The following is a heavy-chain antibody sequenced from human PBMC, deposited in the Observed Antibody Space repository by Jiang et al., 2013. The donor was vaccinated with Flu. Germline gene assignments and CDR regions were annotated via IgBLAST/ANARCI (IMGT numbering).Heavy chain of an antibody. Sequence: VQLLESGGGLIQPGGSLRLSCAASGFTVSSNYMSWVRQAPGKGLEWVSVIYSGGSTYYADSVKGRFTISRDNSKNTLYLQMNSLRAEDTAVYYCASTQKFQEELGGFDYWGQGTLVTVSS. CDR1: GFTVSSNY. V-gene: IGHV3-53*01. D-gene: IGHD7-27*01. J-gene: IGHJ4*02. CDR2: IYSGGST. CDR3: ASTQKFQEELGGFDY.